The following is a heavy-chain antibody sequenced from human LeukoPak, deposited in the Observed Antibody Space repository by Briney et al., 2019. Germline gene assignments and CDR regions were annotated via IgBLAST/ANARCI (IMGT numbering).Heavy chain of an antibody. Sequence: PGGSLRLSCAASGFTFSSYEMNWVRQAPGKGLEWVSYISSSGSTIYYADSVMGRFTISRDNAKNSLYLQMNSLRAEDTAVYYCARLYSPQGADNWFDPWGQGTLVTVSS. V-gene: IGHV3-48*03. J-gene: IGHJ5*02. CDR1: GFTFSSYE. CDR2: ISSSGSTI. D-gene: IGHD2-8*01. CDR3: ARLYSPQGADNWFDP.